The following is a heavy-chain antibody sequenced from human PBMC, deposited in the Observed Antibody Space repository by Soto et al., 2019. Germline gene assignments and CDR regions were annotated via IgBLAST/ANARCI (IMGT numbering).Heavy chain of an antibody. Sequence: ASVKVSCKASGYTFTSYDIYWVRQATGQGLEWMGWMNPNTGNSGYAQKYQGRVTMTSDTSISTAHMELSSLRSEDTAVYYCARRAETNGWNGFGADKYYFDFWGQGTLVTVSS. D-gene: IGHD1-1*01. CDR1: GYTFTSYD. V-gene: IGHV1-8*01. CDR3: ARRAETNGWNGFGADKYYFDF. J-gene: IGHJ4*02. CDR2: MNPNTGNS.